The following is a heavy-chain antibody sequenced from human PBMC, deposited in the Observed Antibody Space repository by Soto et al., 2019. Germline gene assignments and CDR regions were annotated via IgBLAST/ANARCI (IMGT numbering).Heavy chain of an antibody. CDR3: ARQMYGDNVFDY. CDR1: GGSISSGNYY. D-gene: IGHD4-17*01. V-gene: IGHV4-30-4*01. Sequence: PSETLSPTCTVSGGSISSGNYYWSWIRQPPGKGLEWIGFISYSGSAYYNPSLKSRVTISVDTSKNQFSLNLSFVTAADTAVYYCARQMYGDNVFDYWGQGTLVTVSS. CDR2: ISYSGSA. J-gene: IGHJ4*02.